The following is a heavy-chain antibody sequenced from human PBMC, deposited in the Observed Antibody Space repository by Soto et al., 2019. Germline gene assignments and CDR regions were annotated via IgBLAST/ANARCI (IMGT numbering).Heavy chain of an antibody. CDR3: AKDGTRIAVAEPLGY. Sequence: GGSLRLSCAATGFTVSSSYMSWVRQAPGKGLQWVSVIYSGGSTHYADSVEGRFTISRDNSKNTLFLQMNSLRAEDTSLYYCAKDGTRIAVAEPLGYWGQGTLVTVSS. CDR2: IYSGGST. V-gene: IGHV3-66*01. D-gene: IGHD6-19*01. CDR1: GFTVSSSY. J-gene: IGHJ4*02.